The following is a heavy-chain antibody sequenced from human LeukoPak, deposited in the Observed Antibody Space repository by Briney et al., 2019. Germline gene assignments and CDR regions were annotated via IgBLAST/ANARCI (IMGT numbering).Heavy chain of an antibody. CDR3: AKDGNTAMVDY. Sequence: GGSLRLSCAASEFNFSSYGMHWVRQAPGKGLEWVAVISYDGNDKYYADFAKGRFTISRDNSKNTLYLQMTSLRVEDTAVYYCAKDGNTAMVDYWGQGTLVTVSS. V-gene: IGHV3-30*18. CDR1: EFNFSSYG. CDR2: ISYDGNDK. J-gene: IGHJ4*02. D-gene: IGHD5-18*01.